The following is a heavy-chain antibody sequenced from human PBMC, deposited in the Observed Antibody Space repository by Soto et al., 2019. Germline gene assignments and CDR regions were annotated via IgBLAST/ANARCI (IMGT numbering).Heavy chain of an antibody. J-gene: IGHJ6*03. D-gene: IGHD3-16*01. CDR3: AKFRGPSYSYYYMDV. V-gene: IGHV3-23*01. CDR1: GFTFGTYA. Sequence: EVQLLESGGGLVQPGGSLRLSCAASGFTFGTYAMKWLRQAPGRGLECVSFISGSGRTTYYADSVKGRFTVSRDNSKNTMYLQMNSLRAEDTALYYCAKFRGPSYSYYYMDVWGKETTVTVSS. CDR2: ISGSGRTT.